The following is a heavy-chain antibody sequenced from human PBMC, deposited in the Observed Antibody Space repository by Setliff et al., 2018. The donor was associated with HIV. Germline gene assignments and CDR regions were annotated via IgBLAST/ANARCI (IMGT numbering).Heavy chain of an antibody. CDR2: IRSKSIGGTT. V-gene: IGHV3-49*04. D-gene: IGHD2-8*01. J-gene: IGHJ4*02. Sequence: PGGSLRLSCTASGFSFDDYALTWVRQAPGKGLEWVGFIRSKSIGGTTDYGASVKGRFTISRDDSKTIAYLQMNSLKTEDTAVYYCTTDASAWGMWYFDYWGQGTLVTVSS. CDR1: GFSFDDYA. CDR3: TTDASAWGMWYFDY.